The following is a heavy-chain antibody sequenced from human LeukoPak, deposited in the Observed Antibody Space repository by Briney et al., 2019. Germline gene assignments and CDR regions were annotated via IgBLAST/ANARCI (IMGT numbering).Heavy chain of an antibody. Sequence: GGSLRLSCAASGFTFSSYAMSWVRQAPGKGLEWVSAISGSGGSTYYADSVKGRFTISRDNSKNTLYLQMNSLRAEDTAVYYCAKDLGFAQYQLLLFFDYWGQGTLVTVSS. V-gene: IGHV3-23*01. D-gene: IGHD2-2*01. CDR3: AKDLGFAQYQLLLFFDY. CDR1: GFTFSSYA. J-gene: IGHJ4*02. CDR2: ISGSGGST.